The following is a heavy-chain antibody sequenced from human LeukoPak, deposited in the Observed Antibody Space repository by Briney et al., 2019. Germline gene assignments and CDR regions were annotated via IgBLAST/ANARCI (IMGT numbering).Heavy chain of an antibody. Sequence: ASVKVSCKTSGYTFTVYYIHWMRQAPGQGLEWMGWIAPRNGGTNYAQRFQGRVSMTRDTSISTVYMELRSLISDDTAVYYCARGLLCTSSSVGYFDSWGQGTLVTVSS. CDR1: GYTFTVYY. D-gene: IGHD6-6*01. V-gene: IGHV1-2*02. CDR3: ARGLLCTSSSVGYFDS. J-gene: IGHJ4*02. CDR2: IAPRNGGT.